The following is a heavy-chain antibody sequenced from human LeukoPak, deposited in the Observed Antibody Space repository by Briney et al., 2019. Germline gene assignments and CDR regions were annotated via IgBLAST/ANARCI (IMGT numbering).Heavy chain of an antibody. Sequence: KPSETLSLTCAVYGGSFSGYYWSWIRQPPGKGLEWIGEINHSGSTNYNPFLKSLVTISVDTSKNQFSLTLSSVTAADTAVYYCARSGIADIVLTVYAPFDYWVQGTMVADSS. CDR1: GGSFSGYY. V-gene: IGHV4-34*01. J-gene: IGHJ4*02. CDR2: INHSGST. CDR3: ARSGIADIVLTVYAPFDY. D-gene: IGHD2-8*01.